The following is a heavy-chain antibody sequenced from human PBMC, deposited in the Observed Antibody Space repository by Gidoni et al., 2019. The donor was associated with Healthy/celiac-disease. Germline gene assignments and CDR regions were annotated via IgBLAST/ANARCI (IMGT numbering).Heavy chain of an antibody. CDR1: GLTFSSYA. Sequence: QVPLVESGGGVVQPGRSLRLACAASGLTFSSYAMHWVRQAPGKGLEGLAVISYDGSNKYYADSVKGRFTISRDNSKNTLYLQMNSLRAEDTAVYYCARDYYDILTGYLGPDYWGQGTLVTVSS. J-gene: IGHJ4*02. V-gene: IGHV3-30-3*01. CDR3: ARDYYDILTGYLGPDY. D-gene: IGHD3-9*01. CDR2: ISYDGSNK.